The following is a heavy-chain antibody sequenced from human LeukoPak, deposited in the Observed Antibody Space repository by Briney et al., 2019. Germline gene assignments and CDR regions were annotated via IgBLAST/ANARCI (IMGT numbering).Heavy chain of an antibody. CDR3: ASGQGYSGYALFDL. CDR2: IYPGDSDT. D-gene: IGHD5-12*01. Sequence: GESLKISCKASGYTLTTYWIGWVRQIPGKGLKWMRIIYPGDSDTRYSPSFQGQVTISADKSTTTAYLQWSSLKASDTAMYYCASGQGYSGYALFDLWGQGTLVTVSS. CDR1: GYTLTTYW. V-gene: IGHV5-51*01. J-gene: IGHJ4*02.